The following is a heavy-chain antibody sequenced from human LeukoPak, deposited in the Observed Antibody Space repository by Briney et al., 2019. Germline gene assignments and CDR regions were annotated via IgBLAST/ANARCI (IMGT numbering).Heavy chain of an antibody. CDR2: IYSGGST. J-gene: IGHJ4*02. V-gene: IGHV3-66*02. CDR3: ARAVTIFGVVWHYFDY. CDR1: GFTVSSNY. D-gene: IGHD3-3*01. Sequence: GGSLRLSCAASGFTVSSNYMSWVRQAPGKGLEWVSVIYSGGSTYDADSVKGRFTISRDNSKNTLYLQMNSLRAEDTAVYYCARAVTIFGVVWHYFDYWGQGTLVTVSS.